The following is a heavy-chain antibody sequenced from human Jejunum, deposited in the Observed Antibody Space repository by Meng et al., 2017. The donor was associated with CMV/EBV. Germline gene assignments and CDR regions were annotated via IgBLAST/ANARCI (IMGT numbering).Heavy chain of an antibody. J-gene: IGHJ6*02. CDR3: ATEVAVRNYFSYGMDV. V-gene: IGHV3-66*02. CDR1: GFTGNSNF. Sequence: GFTGNSNFRTWVRQAPGKGLGWVAVSYSAGMTYYADSVKGRFTISRDNSKNTMYLQMNGLRLEDTAMYYCATEVAVRNYFSYGMDVWGQGTAVTVSS. D-gene: IGHD3-10*01. CDR2: SYSAGMT.